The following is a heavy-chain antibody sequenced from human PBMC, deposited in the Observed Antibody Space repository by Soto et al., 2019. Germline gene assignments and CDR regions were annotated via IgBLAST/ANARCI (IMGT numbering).Heavy chain of an antibody. CDR2: ISAYNGNT. CDR1: GYTFTSYG. Sequence: QVQLVQSGAEVKKPGASVKVSCKASGYTFTSYGISWVRQAPGQGLEWMGWISAYNGNTNYAQKLQGRVTMTTDTPXITAYRELRSLRSDDTAVYYCARAGERPHYYYGMDVWGQGTTVTVSS. V-gene: IGHV1-18*01. D-gene: IGHD3-16*01. CDR3: ARAGERPHYYYGMDV. J-gene: IGHJ6*02.